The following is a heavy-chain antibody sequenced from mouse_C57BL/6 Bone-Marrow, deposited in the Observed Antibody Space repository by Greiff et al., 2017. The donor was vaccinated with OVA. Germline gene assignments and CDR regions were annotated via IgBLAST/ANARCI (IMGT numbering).Heavy chain of an antibody. CDR3: ARWTYCGYYVPIDY. V-gene: IGHV1-52*01. CDR2: IDPSDSET. J-gene: IGHJ2*01. D-gene: IGHD2-3*01. Sequence: QVQLQQPGAELVRPGSSVKLSCKASGYTFTSYWMHWVKQRPIQGLEWIGNIDPSDSETHYNQKFKDKATLTVDKSSSTAYMQLSSLTSEDSAVYYCARWTYCGYYVPIDYWGQGTTLTVSS. CDR1: GYTFTSYW.